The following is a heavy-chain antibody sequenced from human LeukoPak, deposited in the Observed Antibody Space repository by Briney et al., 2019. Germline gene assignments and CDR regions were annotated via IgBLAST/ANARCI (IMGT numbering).Heavy chain of an antibody. CDR2: IYYSGST. CDR3: ASQGPFITVTRGLSFGY. D-gene: IGHD4-11*01. Sequence: SETLSLTCTVSGGSISSSSYYWGWIRQPPGKGLEWIGSIYYSGSTYYNPSLKSRVTISVDTSKNQFSLKLSSVTAADTAVYYCASQGPFITVTRGLSFGYWGQGTLVTVSS. J-gene: IGHJ4*02. V-gene: IGHV4-39*01. CDR1: GGSISSSSYY.